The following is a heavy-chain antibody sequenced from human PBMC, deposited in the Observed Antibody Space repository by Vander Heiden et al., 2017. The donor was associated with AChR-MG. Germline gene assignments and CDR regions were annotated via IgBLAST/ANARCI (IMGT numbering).Heavy chain of an antibody. CDR2: IWSDGSDK. J-gene: IGHJ4*02. Sequence: QVQLVESGGGVVQPGRSLRLSCAASGFTFSNYGMHWVRHAPGKGLEWVAFIWSDGSDKNSADSVKGRFTIARDNSKNKVYLQMNSLRAEDTAVYYCARYSDDSSMALSSDFDFWGQGTLVTVSS. D-gene: IGHD3-16*01. CDR1: GFTFSNYG. V-gene: IGHV3-33*01. CDR3: ARYSDDSSMALSSDFDF.